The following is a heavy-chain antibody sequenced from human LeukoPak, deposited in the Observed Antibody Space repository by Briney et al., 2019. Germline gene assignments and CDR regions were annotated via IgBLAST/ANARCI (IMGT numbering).Heavy chain of an antibody. CDR2: ISGSGISK. D-gene: IGHD3-10*01. V-gene: IGHV3-23*01. J-gene: IGHJ6*02. CDR1: GFTFSSYA. CDR3: ARGAGSGSYYKSPDYYYGMDV. Sequence: GGSLRLSCAASGFTFSSYAMNWVRQAPGKGLEWVSSISGSGISKYYADSVKGRFTISRDDSKNTLYLQMNSLRAEDTALYYCARGAGSGSYYKSPDYYYGMDVWGQGTTVTVSS.